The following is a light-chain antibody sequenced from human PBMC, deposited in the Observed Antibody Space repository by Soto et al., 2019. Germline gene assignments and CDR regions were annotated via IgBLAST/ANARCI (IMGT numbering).Light chain of an antibody. Sequence: EVGITQSPAALSVSPGERATLSCRASHTFRDNLGWYQQKPGQPPRLLIYGATTRATGIPARFSGSGSGTEFTLTISSLQSEDFAVYYCQQYNNWPLTFGGGTKVDIK. J-gene: IGKJ4*01. CDR2: GAT. CDR1: HTFRDN. CDR3: QQYNNWPLT. V-gene: IGKV3D-15*01.